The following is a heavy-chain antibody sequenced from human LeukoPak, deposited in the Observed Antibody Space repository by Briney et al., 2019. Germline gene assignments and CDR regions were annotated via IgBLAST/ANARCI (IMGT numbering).Heavy chain of an antibody. D-gene: IGHD3-22*01. CDR2: ISGSGGTT. V-gene: IGHV3-23*01. CDR1: GFIFSSYS. CDR3: ARDIGYYYDSSGSLQH. J-gene: IGHJ1*01. Sequence: PGGSLRLSCAASGFIFSSYSMSWVRQTPGKGLEWVSVISGSGGTTNYADSVKGRFTISRDSSKNTLYLQMNSLRAEDTAVYYCARDIGYYYDSSGSLQHWGQGTLVTVSS.